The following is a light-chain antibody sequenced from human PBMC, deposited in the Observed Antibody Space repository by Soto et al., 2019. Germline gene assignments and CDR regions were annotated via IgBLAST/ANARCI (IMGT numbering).Light chain of an antibody. CDR2: AAS. CDR3: QQYDSYPQT. V-gene: IGKV1-8*01. Sequence: AIRMTQSPSSLSASTGDRVTITCRASQGISSYLAWYQQKPGKAPKLLIYAASTLQSGVPSRFSGSGSGADFTLTISCLQSEDFATYYCQQYDSYPQTFGHGTKVDIK. J-gene: IGKJ1*01. CDR1: QGISSY.